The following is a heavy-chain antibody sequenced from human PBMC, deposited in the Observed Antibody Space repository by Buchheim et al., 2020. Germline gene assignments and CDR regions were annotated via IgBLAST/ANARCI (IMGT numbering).Heavy chain of an antibody. V-gene: IGHV1-2*04. CDR2: INPNSGGP. CDR3: ARSQRRAAAISVLAY. D-gene: IGHD2-2*02. CDR1: GYTFTGYY. Sequence: QVQLVQSGAEVKKPGASVKVSCKASGYTFTGYYMHWVRQAPGQGLEWMGWINPNSGGPNYAQQFQGWVTMTRDTSISTAYLELSRLRSDDTAVYYCARSQRRAAAISVLAYWGQGTL. J-gene: IGHJ4*02.